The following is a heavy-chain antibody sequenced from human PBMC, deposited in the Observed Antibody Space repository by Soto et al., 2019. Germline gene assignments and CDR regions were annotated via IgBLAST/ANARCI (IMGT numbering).Heavy chain of an antibody. CDR1: GFSLSTSGVG. V-gene: IGHV2-5*02. CDR3: ALNTVTNYYYGMDV. Sequence: QITLKESGPTLVKPTQTLTLTCTFSGFSLSTSGVGVGWIRQPPGKALEWLALIYWDDDKRYSPSLKSRLTITKDTSKNQVVLTMTNMDPVDTATYYCALNTVTNYYYGMDVWGQGTTVTVSS. D-gene: IGHD4-17*01. CDR2: IYWDDDK. J-gene: IGHJ6*02.